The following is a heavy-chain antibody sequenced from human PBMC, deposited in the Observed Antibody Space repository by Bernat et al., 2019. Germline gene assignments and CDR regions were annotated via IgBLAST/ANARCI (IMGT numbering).Heavy chain of an antibody. D-gene: IGHD5-12*01. Sequence: QVQLVQSGAEVKKPGSSVKVSCKASGGTFSSYAISWVRQAPGQGREWMGRIIPILGIANYAQKFQGRVTITADKSTSTAYMELSSLRSEDTAVYYCARSVRGYSGYDPYYYYYYGMDVWGQGTTVTVSS. J-gene: IGHJ6*02. CDR2: IIPILGIA. V-gene: IGHV1-69*04. CDR1: GGTFSSYA. CDR3: ARSVRGYSGYDPYYYYYYGMDV.